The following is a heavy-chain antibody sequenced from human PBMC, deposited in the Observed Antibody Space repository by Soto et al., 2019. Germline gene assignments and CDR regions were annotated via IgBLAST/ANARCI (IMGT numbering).Heavy chain of an antibody. J-gene: IGHJ4*02. D-gene: IGHD3-10*01. CDR2: ISGSGGTA. CDR1: GFTFSNFA. CDR3: VQSSPVGSYYFDS. Sequence: EVQLLESGGGLVQPGGSVRLSCGASGFTFSNFAMSWVRQSPGKGLEWVSSISGSGGTALYADSVKGRFIISRDNSKNTLVLQMNSLRADDTAAYYCVQSSPVGSYYFDSWGQGTPVTVSS. V-gene: IGHV3-23*01.